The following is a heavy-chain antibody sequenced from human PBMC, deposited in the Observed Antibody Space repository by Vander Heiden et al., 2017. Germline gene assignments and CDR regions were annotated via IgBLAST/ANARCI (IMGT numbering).Heavy chain of an antibody. Sequence: QVPLQESSPVLLQLSETLSLTCPVSSGSISSSYWSWIRQPPGKGLEWIGYIYYSGSTNYNPSLKSRVTISVDRSKNHFSLNLSSVTAADAAVYYCARRTRGAFDIWGQGTMVTVSS. CDR2: IYYSGST. CDR1: SGSISSSY. J-gene: IGHJ3*02. V-gene: IGHV4-59*01. CDR3: ARRTRGAFDI. D-gene: IGHD4-17*01.